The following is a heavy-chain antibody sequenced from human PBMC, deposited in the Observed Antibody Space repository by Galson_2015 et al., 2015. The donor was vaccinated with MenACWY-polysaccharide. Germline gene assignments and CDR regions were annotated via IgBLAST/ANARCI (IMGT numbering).Heavy chain of an antibody. CDR1: GYMFATYW. Sequence: SGAEVKQPGESLKISCTGSGYMFATYWIGWVRQMPGKGLEWMGIIYPGDSDTRYSPSFRGQVTISVDKSTSTAYVQWSSLKASDTAMYYCASQGTAGTTFPAYWGQGTLVTVSS. V-gene: IGHV5-51*03. J-gene: IGHJ4*02. D-gene: IGHD1-7*01. CDR3: ASQGTAGTTFPAY. CDR2: IYPGDSDT.